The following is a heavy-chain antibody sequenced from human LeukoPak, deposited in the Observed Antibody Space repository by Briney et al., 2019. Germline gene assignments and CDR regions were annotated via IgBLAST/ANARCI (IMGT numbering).Heavy chain of an antibody. J-gene: IGHJ5*02. Sequence: SETLSLTCTVSGGSISSGGYYWSWIRQPPGKGLEWIGSIYYSGSTYYNPSLKSRVTISVDTSKNQFSLKLSSVTAADTAVYYCASGVVVVPAAILDWFDPWGQGTLVTVSS. CDR3: ASGVVVVPAAILDWFDP. V-gene: IGHV4-39*01. CDR1: GGSISSGGYY. CDR2: IYYSGST. D-gene: IGHD2-2*01.